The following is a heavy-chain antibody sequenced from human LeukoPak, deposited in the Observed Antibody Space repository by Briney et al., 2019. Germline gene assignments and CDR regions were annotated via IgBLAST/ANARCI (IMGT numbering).Heavy chain of an antibody. V-gene: IGHV4-59*08. D-gene: IGHD4-17*01. CDR3: ARLLGTVATAPFDY. CDR2: IYYSGST. J-gene: IGHJ4*02. CDR1: GGSISSYY. Sequence: SETLSLTCTVSGGSISSYYWSWIRQPPGKGLEWIGYIYYSGSTNYNPSLKSRVTISVDTSKNQFSLKLSSVTAADTAVYYCARLLGTVATAPFDYWGQGTLVTVSS.